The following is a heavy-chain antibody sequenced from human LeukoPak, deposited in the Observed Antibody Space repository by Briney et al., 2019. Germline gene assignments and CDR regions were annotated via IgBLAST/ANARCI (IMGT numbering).Heavy chain of an antibody. CDR1: GFTFSDYY. V-gene: IGHV3-11*04. D-gene: IGHD3-22*01. CDR3: ARDYYDSSGYYYFDY. Sequence: GGSLRLSCAASGFTFSDYYMSWIRQAPGKGLEWVSYISSSGSTIYYADSVKGRFTISRDNAKNSLYLQMNSLRAEDTAVYYCARDYYDSSGYYYFDYWGQGTLVTVSS. J-gene: IGHJ4*02. CDR2: ISSSGSTI.